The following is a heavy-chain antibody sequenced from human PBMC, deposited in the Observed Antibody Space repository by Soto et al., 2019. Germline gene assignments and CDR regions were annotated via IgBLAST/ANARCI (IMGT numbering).Heavy chain of an antibody. Sequence: EVQLLESGGGWVQPGGSLRLSCAASGFTFSSYAMSWVRQAPGKGLEWVSAISGSGGSTYYADSVKGRFTISRDNSKNTLYLQMNSLRAEDTAVYYCAKDRVGNGNDGGFFDYWGQGTLVTVSS. J-gene: IGHJ4*02. D-gene: IGHD1-1*01. V-gene: IGHV3-23*01. CDR3: AKDRVGNGNDGGFFDY. CDR2: ISGSGGST. CDR1: GFTFSSYA.